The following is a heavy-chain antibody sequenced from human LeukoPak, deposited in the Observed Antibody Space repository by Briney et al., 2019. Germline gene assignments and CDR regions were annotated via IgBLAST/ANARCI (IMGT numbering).Heavy chain of an antibody. D-gene: IGHD1-26*01. Sequence: SETLSLTCAVYGGSFSGYYWSWIRQPPGKGLEWIGEINHSGSTNYNPSLKSRVTISVDTSKNQFSLKLSSVTAADTAVYYCARDFGSYYFQRYFDYWGQGTLVTVSS. J-gene: IGHJ4*02. CDR2: INHSGST. CDR1: GGSFSGYY. V-gene: IGHV4-34*01. CDR3: ARDFGSYYFQRYFDY.